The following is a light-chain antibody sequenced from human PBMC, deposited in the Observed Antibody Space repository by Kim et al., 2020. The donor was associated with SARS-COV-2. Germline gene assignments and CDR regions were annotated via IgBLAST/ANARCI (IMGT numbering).Light chain of an antibody. CDR1: QSVYSN. CDR3: QQYNTWPPKT. CDR2: GAS. J-gene: IGKJ1*01. Sequence: EIVMAQSPATLSVSPGERATLSCRASQSVYSNLAWYQQKPGQAPRLLIYGASTRATGIPDRFSGSGSGTEFTLTISSLQSEDFAVYYCQQYNTWPPKTFGQGTKV. V-gene: IGKV3-15*01.